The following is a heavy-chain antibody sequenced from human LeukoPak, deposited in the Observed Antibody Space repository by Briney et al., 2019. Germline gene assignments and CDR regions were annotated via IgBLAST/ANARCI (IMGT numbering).Heavy chain of an antibody. J-gene: IGHJ4*02. CDR1: GFTFSSYG. CDR3: AGGRAYGDYFDY. CDR2: ISGSGGST. Sequence: GGSLRLSCAASGFTFSSYGMSWVRQAPGKGLEWVSAISGSGGSTYYADSVKGRFTISRDNSKNTLYLQMNSLRAEDTAVYYCAGGRAYGDYFDYWGQGTLVTVSS. D-gene: IGHD4-17*01. V-gene: IGHV3-23*01.